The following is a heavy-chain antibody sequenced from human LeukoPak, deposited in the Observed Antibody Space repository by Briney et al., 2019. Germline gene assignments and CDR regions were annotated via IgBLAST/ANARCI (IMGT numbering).Heavy chain of an antibody. J-gene: IGHJ4*02. D-gene: IGHD1-7*01. CDR3: ASHITGTRWSFDC. CDR2: MHDSGST. V-gene: IGHV4-59*01. CDR1: GVSISSDY. Sequence: SETLSLTCTVSGVSISSDYWSWIRQPPGKGLEWIGLMHDSGSTSYGPSLKSRVTISADTSKNQFSLRLNSVTAADTAVYYCASHITGTRWSFDCWGQGTLVTVSS.